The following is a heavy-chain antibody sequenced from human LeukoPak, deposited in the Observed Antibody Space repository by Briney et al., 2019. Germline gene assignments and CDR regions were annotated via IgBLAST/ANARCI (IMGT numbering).Heavy chain of an antibody. CDR1: GYTFTGYY. D-gene: IGHD3-3*01. J-gene: IGHJ3*02. Sequence: ASVKVSCKASGYTFTGYYMHWVRQAPGQGLEWMGWINPNNGDTNYAQKFQGRVTLTRDTSISSAYMELSGLRSDDTAVYYCARAFSSDAFDIWGQGTMVTVSS. V-gene: IGHV1-2*02. CDR2: INPNNGDT. CDR3: ARAFSSDAFDI.